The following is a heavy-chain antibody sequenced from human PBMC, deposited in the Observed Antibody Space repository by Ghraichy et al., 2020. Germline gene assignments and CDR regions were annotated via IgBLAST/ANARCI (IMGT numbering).Heavy chain of an antibody. Sequence: GSLRLSCAASGFTFSSYGMHWVRQAPGKGLEWVAVISYDGSNKYYADSVKGRFTISRDNSKNTLYLQMNSLRAEDTAVYYCAKADPSGSYYLDYWGQGTLVTVSS. J-gene: IGHJ4*02. D-gene: IGHD1-26*01. V-gene: IGHV3-30*18. CDR1: GFTFSSYG. CDR3: AKADPSGSYYLDY. CDR2: ISYDGSNK.